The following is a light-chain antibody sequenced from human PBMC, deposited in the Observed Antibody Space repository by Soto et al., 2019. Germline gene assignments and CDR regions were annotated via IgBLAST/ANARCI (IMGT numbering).Light chain of an antibody. Sequence: QSVLTQPASVSGSPGQSITISCSGSSGDVGNGYDSVSWYQQHPGKAPKLIIYEVTNRPSGVSSRFSGSKSGNTASLTISGLQAEDEADYYCSSYTASVAPYVFGTGTKVTVL. CDR1: SGDVGNGYDS. V-gene: IGLV2-14*01. CDR2: EVT. J-gene: IGLJ1*01. CDR3: SSYTASVAPYV.